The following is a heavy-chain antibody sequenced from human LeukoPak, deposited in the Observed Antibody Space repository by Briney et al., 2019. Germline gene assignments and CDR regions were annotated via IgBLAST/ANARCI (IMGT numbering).Heavy chain of an antibody. CDR1: GFTFSTYW. CDR3: ARDRCSSTSCSLGFLDV. CDR2: INIDGSRT. J-gene: IGHJ6*04. V-gene: IGHV3-74*01. D-gene: IGHD2-2*01. Sequence: GGSLRLSCAASGFTFSTYWIHWVRQAPGKGLVWVSRINIDGSRTTYADSVKGRFTIPRDNAKNTLYLQMNSLRAEDTAVYYCARDRCSSTSCSLGFLDVWGKGTTVTVSS.